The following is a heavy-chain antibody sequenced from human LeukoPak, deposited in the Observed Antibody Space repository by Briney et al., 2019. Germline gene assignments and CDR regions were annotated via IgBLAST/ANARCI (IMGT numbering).Heavy chain of an antibody. D-gene: IGHD3-9*01. V-gene: IGHV3-23*01. Sequence: GGSLRLSCAASGLAFSTYAMSWVRQAPGKGLEWVSAISGSGVSTFYADSVKGRSTISRDNSKNTLYLQMNSLRAEDTAVYYCAKDTSILTGYYAFDYWGQGTLVTVSS. CDR2: ISGSGVST. J-gene: IGHJ4*02. CDR3: AKDTSILTGYYAFDY. CDR1: GLAFSTYA.